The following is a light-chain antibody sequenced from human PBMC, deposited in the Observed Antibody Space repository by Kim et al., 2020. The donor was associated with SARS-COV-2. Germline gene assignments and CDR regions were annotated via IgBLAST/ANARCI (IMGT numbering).Light chain of an antibody. J-gene: IGLJ2*01. CDR2: DVA. CDR3: SSYTSSSKVI. V-gene: IGLV2-14*03. CDR1: SSDVGGFDS. Sequence: QSALTQPASVSGSPGHSITISCAGTSSDVGGFDSVSWYQQHPGKAPKLLIYDVAKRPSGVSSRFSAFKSGDTASLIISGLQAEDEANYYCSSYTSSSKVIFGGGTQLTVL.